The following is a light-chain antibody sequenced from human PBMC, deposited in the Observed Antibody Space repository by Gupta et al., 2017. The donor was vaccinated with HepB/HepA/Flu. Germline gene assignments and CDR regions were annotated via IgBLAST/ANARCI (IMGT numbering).Light chain of an antibody. J-gene: IGLJ2*01. CDR2: EDN. CDR3: GKWDSRLSAGI. CDR1: SSNIGNNY. Sequence: QSVLTQPPSVSAAPGQKVTISCSGSSSNIGNNYVSWYQQLPGTVPKLLIYEDNMRPSGIPDRFSGSKSGTSATLAITGLQTGDEAEYYCGKWDSRLSAGIFGGGTKLTVL. V-gene: IGLV1-51*02.